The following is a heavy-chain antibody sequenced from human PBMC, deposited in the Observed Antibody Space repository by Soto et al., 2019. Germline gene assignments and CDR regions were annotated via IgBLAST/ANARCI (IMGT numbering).Heavy chain of an antibody. CDR2: IWYDGSNK. Sequence: LRLSCAASGFTFSSYGMHWVRQAPGKGLEWVAVIWYDGSNKYYAATVKGRFTISRDDSKNTAYLQMNSLKTDDTGVYFCTRQTGPGGNSQLDYWGQGTLVTVSS. CDR3: TRQTGPGGNSQLDY. D-gene: IGHD2-21*02. J-gene: IGHJ4*02. V-gene: IGHV3-33*01. CDR1: GFTFSSYG.